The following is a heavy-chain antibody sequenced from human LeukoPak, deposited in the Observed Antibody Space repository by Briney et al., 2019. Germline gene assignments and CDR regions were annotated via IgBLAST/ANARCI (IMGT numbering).Heavy chain of an antibody. CDR1: GGSISSYY. CDR3: ARQGYSYGYFGY. Sequence: SETLSLTCTVSGGSISSYYWSWIRQPPGKGLEWIGEINHSGSTNYNPSLKSRVTISVDTSKNQFSLKLSSVTAADTAVYYCARQGYSYGYFGYWGQGTLVTVSS. J-gene: IGHJ4*02. V-gene: IGHV4-34*01. CDR2: INHSGST. D-gene: IGHD5-18*01.